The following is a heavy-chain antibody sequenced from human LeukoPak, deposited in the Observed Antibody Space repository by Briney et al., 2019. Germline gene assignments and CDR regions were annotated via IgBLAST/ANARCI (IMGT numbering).Heavy chain of an antibody. CDR1: GGSISSYY. CDR2: IYYSGST. J-gene: IGHJ4*02. Sequence: PSETLSLTXTVSGGSISSYYWSWIRQPPGKGLECIGYIYYSGSTNYNPSLKSRVTISVDTSKNQFSLKLSSVTAADTAVYYCARRTYFYDSSGYYFDYWGQGTLVTVSS. CDR3: ARRTYFYDSSGYYFDY. V-gene: IGHV4-59*01. D-gene: IGHD3-22*01.